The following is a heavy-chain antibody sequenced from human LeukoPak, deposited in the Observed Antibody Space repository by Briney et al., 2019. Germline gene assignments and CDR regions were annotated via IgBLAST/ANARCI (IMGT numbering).Heavy chain of an antibody. Sequence: PGGSLRLSCAASGFTFSSYSMNWVRQAPGKGLEWVSSISSSSSYIYYADSVKGRFTISRDNAKNSLYLQMNSLRAENTAVYYCARDTYYYDSSGYRGDYWGQGTLVTVSS. D-gene: IGHD3-22*01. V-gene: IGHV3-21*01. CDR1: GFTFSSYS. CDR3: ARDTYYYDSSGYRGDY. CDR2: ISSSSSYI. J-gene: IGHJ4*02.